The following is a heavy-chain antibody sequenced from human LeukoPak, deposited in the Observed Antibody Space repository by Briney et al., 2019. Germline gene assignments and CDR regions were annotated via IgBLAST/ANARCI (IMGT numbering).Heavy chain of an antibody. Sequence: GGSLRLSCATSGFTFSSYVMSWVRQAPGKGLEWVSGISGGGSVTQYADSVKGRFTISRDSSKSTLYLQMNSLRVEDTAVYYCAKGRVSCAGDCHAGPPGYWGQGTLVTVSS. CDR3: AKGRVSCAGDCHAGPPGY. J-gene: IGHJ4*02. D-gene: IGHD2-21*02. CDR1: GFTFSSYV. V-gene: IGHV3-23*01. CDR2: ISGGGSVT.